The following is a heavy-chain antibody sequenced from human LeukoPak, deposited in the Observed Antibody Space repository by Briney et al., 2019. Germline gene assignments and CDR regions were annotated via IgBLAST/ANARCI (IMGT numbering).Heavy chain of an antibody. CDR1: GYTFTGYY. J-gene: IGHJ2*01. CDR2: INPNSGGT. D-gene: IGHD3-22*01. Sequence: GASVKVSCKASGYTFTGYYMHWVRQAPGQGLEWMGWINPNSGGTNYAQKFQGRVTMTRDTSISTAYMELSRLRSEDTAVYYCARDEFYYDSSGYYYSPNWYFDLWGRGTLVTVSS. CDR3: ARDEFYYDSSGYYYSPNWYFDL. V-gene: IGHV1-2*02.